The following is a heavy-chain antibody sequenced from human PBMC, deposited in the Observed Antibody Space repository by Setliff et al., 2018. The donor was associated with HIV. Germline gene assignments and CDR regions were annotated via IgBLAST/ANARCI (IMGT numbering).Heavy chain of an antibody. V-gene: IGHV3-30*04. CDR2: ISYDGSNK. CDR1: GFTFSSYA. D-gene: IGHD5-18*01. CDR3: ARPRVAYSYGSLDY. J-gene: IGHJ4*02. Sequence: GGSLRLSCAASGFTFSSYAMHWVRQAPGKGLEWVAVISYDGSNKFYADSVKGRFTISRDNSKNTLYLQMNSLRAEDTAVYYCARPRVAYSYGSLDYWGQGTLVTVSS.